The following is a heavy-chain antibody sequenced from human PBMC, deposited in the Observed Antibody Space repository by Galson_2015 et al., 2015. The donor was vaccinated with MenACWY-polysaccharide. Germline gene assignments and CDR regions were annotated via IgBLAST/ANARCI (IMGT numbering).Heavy chain of an antibody. J-gene: IGHJ4*02. CDR1: GYTFTGYN. CDR2: IKPNSGDT. Sequence: SVKVSCKASGYTFTGYNIHWVRQAPGQGLEWMGWIKPNSGDTNYAQKFQGRVTLTRDTSINTAYIELSSLRSDDTAVCYCAKSRGAAAADYWGQGTLVTVSS. D-gene: IGHD6-13*01. V-gene: IGHV1-2*02. CDR3: AKSRGAAAADY.